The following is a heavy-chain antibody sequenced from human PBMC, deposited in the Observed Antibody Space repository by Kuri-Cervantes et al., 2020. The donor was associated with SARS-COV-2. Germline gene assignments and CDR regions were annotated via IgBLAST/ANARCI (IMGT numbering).Heavy chain of an antibody. CDR3: AREPRIDYDFWSGYYIP. Sequence: GGSLRLSCAASGFTFSSYAMSWVRQAPGKGLEWVAVIWYDGSNKYYADSVKGRFTISRDNSKNTLYLQMNSLRAEDTAVYYCAREPRIDYDFWSGYYIPWGQGTTVTVSS. D-gene: IGHD3-3*01. CDR1: GFTFSSYA. CDR2: IWYDGSNK. J-gene: IGHJ6*02. V-gene: IGHV3-33*08.